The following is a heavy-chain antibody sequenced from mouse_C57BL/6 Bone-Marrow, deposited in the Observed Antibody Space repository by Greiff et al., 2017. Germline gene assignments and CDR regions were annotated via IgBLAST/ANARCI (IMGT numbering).Heavy chain of an antibody. CDR1: GYTFTSYG. D-gene: IGHD1-1*01. CDR3: ARRYFGMYAMDG. Sequence: QVQLQQSGAELARPGASVKLSCKASGYTFTSYGISWVKQRTGQGLEWIGEIYPRSGNTYYNEKFKGKATLTADKSSSTAYMGLRSLTSEDSAVYFCARRYFGMYAMDGGGQGTSVTVSS. V-gene: IGHV1-81*01. CDR2: IYPRSGNT. J-gene: IGHJ4*01.